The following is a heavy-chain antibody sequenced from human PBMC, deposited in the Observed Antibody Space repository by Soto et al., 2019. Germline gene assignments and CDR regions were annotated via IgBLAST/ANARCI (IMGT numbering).Heavy chain of an antibody. J-gene: IGHJ4*02. CDR2: MYYSGST. V-gene: IGHV4-31*03. CDR3: ARGYRQSGYSSSWVFDY. CDR1: GGSINSGGYY. D-gene: IGHD6-13*01. Sequence: QVQLRESGPGLVKPSQTLSLTCTVSGGSINSGGYYWNWIRQHPGKGLEWIGYMYYSGSTYYNPFRRSRVIISAAPSENHCSLKLSSVTAADTAVYFCARGYRQSGYSSSWVFDYWGQGTLVNVSS.